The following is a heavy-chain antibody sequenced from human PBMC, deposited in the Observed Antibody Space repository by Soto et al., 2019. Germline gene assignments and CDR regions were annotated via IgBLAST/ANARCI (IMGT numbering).Heavy chain of an antibody. CDR1: GGTFSSYT. J-gene: IGHJ5*02. CDR3: ARGTCSGGSCYLGWFDP. V-gene: IGHV1-69*02. Sequence: ASVKVSCKASGGTFSSYTISWVRQAPGQGLEWMGRIIPILGIANYAQKFQGRVTITADKSTSTAYMELSSLRSEDTAVYYCARGTCSGGSCYLGWFDPWGQGTLVTVSS. CDR2: IIPILGIA. D-gene: IGHD2-15*01.